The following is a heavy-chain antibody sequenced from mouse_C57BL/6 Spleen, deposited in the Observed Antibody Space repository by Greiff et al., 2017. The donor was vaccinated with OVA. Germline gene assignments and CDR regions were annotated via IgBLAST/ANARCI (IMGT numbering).Heavy chain of an antibody. D-gene: IGHD1-1*01. V-gene: IGHV1-64*01. J-gene: IGHJ1*03. CDR1: GYTFTSYW. Sequence: VQLQQPGAELVKPGASVKLSCKASGYTFTSYWMHWVKQRPGQGLEWIGMIHPNSGSTNYNEKFKSKATLTVDKSSSTAYMQLSSLTSEDSAVYYCARCHYGSSCDVWGTGTTVTVSS. CDR2: IHPNSGST. CDR3: ARCHYGSSCDV.